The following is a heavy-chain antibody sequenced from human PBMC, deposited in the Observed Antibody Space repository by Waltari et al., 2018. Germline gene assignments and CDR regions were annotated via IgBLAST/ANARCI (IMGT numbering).Heavy chain of an antibody. D-gene: IGHD2-2*01. CDR2: IYPSGST. V-gene: IGHV4-4*07. CDR1: GGSISGNY. J-gene: IGHJ5*02. Sequence: QVQLQESGPGLVKPSETLSLTCIVSGGSISGNYWTWIRQPAGKGLEWIGRIYPSGSTNYNPSLKSRVAMSIDTSKNQFSLKLTSVTAADTAVYYCARPKWRTSWKMGEFDPWGQGTLVTVSS. CDR3: ARPKWRTSWKMGEFDP.